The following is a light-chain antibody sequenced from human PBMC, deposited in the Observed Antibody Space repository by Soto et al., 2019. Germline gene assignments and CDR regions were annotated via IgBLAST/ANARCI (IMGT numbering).Light chain of an antibody. CDR1: QGIRND. CDR2: AAS. CDR3: QQSYSSFPWT. Sequence: DIQMTQSPSSLSASVGDRVTITCRASQGIRNDLNWYQQKPGKAPKLLIYAASSLQSGVPRRFSGSGSGTDFTLTISSLQPEDFATYFCQQSYSSFPWTFGQGTKVDIK. J-gene: IGKJ1*01. V-gene: IGKV1-39*01.